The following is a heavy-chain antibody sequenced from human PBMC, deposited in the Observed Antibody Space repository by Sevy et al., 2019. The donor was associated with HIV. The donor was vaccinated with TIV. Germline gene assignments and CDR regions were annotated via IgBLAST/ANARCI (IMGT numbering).Heavy chain of an antibody. J-gene: IGHJ3*02. V-gene: IGHV1-18*01. CDR1: GYTFTIYG. CDR2: ISAYNGNK. Sequence: ASVKVSCKASGYTFTIYGISWVRQAPGQGLEWMGWISAYNGNKNYAQKLQGRVTMTTDTSTSTAYMELRSLRSDDPAVYYCARARVVTARAGTAFDIWGQGTMVTVSS. D-gene: IGHD2-21*02. CDR3: ARARVVTARAGTAFDI.